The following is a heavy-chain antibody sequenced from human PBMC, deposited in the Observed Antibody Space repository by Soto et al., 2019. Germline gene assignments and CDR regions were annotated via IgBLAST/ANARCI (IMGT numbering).Heavy chain of an antibody. V-gene: IGHV1-69*01. CDR3: ARGWGYDSNDYYYAY. CDR2: IIAIFGTA. D-gene: IGHD3-22*01. J-gene: IGHJ4*02. CDR1: GGTFSRHA. Sequence: QVQLVQSGAEVMKPGSSVNVSCKASGGTFSRHAISWVRQAPGQGLEWMGGIIAIFGTANHAQKFQGRVTIIADESTSTVYMELSSLRSEDTAMYYCARGWGYDSNDYYYAYWGQGTLVIVSS.